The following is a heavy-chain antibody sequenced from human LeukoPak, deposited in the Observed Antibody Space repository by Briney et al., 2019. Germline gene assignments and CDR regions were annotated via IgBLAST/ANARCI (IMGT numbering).Heavy chain of an antibody. J-gene: IGHJ4*02. CDR1: GYSFTSYW. V-gene: IGHV5-51*01. CDR2: IYPGDSDT. Sequence: KVGESLKISCKGSGYSFTSYWIGWVRQMPGKGLEWMGIIYPGDSDTRYSPSFQGQVTISADKSISTAYLQWSSLKASDTAMYYCARHYAHCSSTSCHMGPDYWGQGTLVTVSS. D-gene: IGHD2-2*01. CDR3: ARHYAHCSSTSCHMGPDY.